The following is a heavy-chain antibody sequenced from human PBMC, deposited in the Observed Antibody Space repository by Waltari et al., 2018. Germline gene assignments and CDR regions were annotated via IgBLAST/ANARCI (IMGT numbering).Heavy chain of an antibody. CDR3: ARNLDY. CDR1: GITFRSYW. J-gene: IGHJ4*02. CDR2: IKQDGSEK. V-gene: IGHV3-7*01. Sequence: EVQLVESGGALVKPGGSLRLSCTASGITFRSYWISWVRQAPGKGLEWVANIKQDGSEKYYVDSVKGRFTISRDNAKNSLYLQMNSLRAEDTAVYYCARNLDYWGQGTLVTVSS.